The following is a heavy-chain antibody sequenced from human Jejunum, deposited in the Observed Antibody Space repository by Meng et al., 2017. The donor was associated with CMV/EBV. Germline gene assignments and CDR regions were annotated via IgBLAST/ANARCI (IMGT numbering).Heavy chain of an antibody. V-gene: IGHV3-7*04. CDR3: TRALDY. CDR2: IRYDGGER. CDR1: GFNFKDYW. Sequence: LKISCAASGFNFKDYWMDWVRQAPGRGLEWVANIRYDGGERYYVNSVEGRFFIYRDNARNTLYLQMNNLRGDDSAIYYCTRALDYWGQGTPVTVSS. J-gene: IGHJ4*02.